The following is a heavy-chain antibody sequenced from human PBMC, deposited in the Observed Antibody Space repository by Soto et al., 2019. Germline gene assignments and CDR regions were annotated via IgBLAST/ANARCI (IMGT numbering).Heavy chain of an antibody. CDR3: ARGCGGSCYSAYGMDV. V-gene: IGHV3-48*02. CDR2: SSYSTSAI. CDR1: GITFSSYS. Sequence: EVQLVESGGGLVQPGGSLRLSCTASGITFSSYSMNWVRQAPGKGLEWVSYSSYSTSAIYYADSVKGRFTISKDNAKNSLYLQMNSQRDEDTAVYYCARGCGGSCYSAYGMDVWGQGTTVTVSS. D-gene: IGHD2-15*01. J-gene: IGHJ6*02.